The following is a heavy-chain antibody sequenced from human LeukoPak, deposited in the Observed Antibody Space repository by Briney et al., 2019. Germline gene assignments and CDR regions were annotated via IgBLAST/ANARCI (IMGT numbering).Heavy chain of an antibody. D-gene: IGHD3-16*01. J-gene: IGHJ6*02. CDR1: GFTFSSYW. Sequence: QSGGSLRLSCAASGFTFSSYWMSWVRQAPGKGLEWVANIKQDGSEKYYVDSVKGRFTISRDNAKNSLYLQMNSLRAEDTADYYCAREGHAQFRFYYYYHGMDVWGQGTTVTVSS. CDR2: IKQDGSEK. V-gene: IGHV3-7*01. CDR3: AREGHAQFRFYYYYHGMDV.